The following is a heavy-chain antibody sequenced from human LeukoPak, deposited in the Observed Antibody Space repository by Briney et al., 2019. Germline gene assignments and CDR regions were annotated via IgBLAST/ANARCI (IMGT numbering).Heavy chain of an antibody. Sequence: GGSLGLSCAASGFTFSSYSMNWVRQAPGKGLEWVSSISSSSSYIYYADSVKGRFTISRDNAKNSLYLQMNSLRAEDTAVYYCARDVPADYYDSSGYSLDYWGQGTLVTVSS. CDR2: ISSSSSYI. CDR1: GFTFSSYS. V-gene: IGHV3-21*01. CDR3: ARDVPADYYDSSGYSLDY. D-gene: IGHD3-22*01. J-gene: IGHJ4*02.